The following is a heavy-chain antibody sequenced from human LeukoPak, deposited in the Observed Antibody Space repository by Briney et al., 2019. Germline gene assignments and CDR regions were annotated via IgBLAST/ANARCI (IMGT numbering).Heavy chain of an antibody. J-gene: IGHJ4*02. CDR1: GFXFSSYG. Sequence: RGGSLRLSCAASGFXFSSYGMHWVRQAPGKGLEWVAVISYDGSNKYCADSLKGRFTISRDNSKNTLYLQMNSLRAEDTAVYYCAKDITRYGGNAVDYWGQGTLVTVSS. CDR3: AKDITRYGGNAVDY. CDR2: ISYDGSNK. D-gene: IGHD4-23*01. V-gene: IGHV3-30*18.